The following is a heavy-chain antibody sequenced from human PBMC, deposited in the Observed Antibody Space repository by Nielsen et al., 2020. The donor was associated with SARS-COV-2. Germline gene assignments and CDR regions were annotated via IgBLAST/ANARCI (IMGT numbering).Heavy chain of an antibody. V-gene: IGHV5-10-1*01. D-gene: IGHD2-15*01. CDR2: IDPSDSYT. Sequence: GGSLRLSCKGSGYSFTSYWISWVRQMPGKGLEWMGRIDPSDSYTNYSPSFQGHVTISADKSISTAYLQWSSLKASDTAMYYCARLLHQKVVAATPSVEDLDYYYYGMDVWGQGTTVTVSS. CDR1: GYSFTSYW. J-gene: IGHJ6*02. CDR3: ARLLHQKVVAATPSVEDLDYYYYGMDV.